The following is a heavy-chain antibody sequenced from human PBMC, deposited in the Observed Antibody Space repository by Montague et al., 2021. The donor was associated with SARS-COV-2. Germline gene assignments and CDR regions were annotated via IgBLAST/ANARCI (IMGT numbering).Heavy chain of an antibody. D-gene: IGHD6-19*01. CDR2: IYYGGST. Sequence: SETLSLTCTVSGGSISSYYWSWIRQPPGKGLEWIGYIYYGGSTNYNPSLKSRVTISVDTSKNQFSLKLSSVTAADTALYYCARGSGWMGNGFDIWGQGTMVTVSS. CDR3: ARGSGWMGNGFDI. CDR1: GGSISSYY. V-gene: IGHV4-59*01. J-gene: IGHJ3*02.